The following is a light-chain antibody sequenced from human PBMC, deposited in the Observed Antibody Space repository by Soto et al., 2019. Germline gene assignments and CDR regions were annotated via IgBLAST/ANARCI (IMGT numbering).Light chain of an antibody. CDR2: GAS. J-gene: IGKJ1*01. CDR3: QQYNNWPRT. CDR1: QSVSSY. V-gene: IGKV3-15*01. Sequence: EIVLTHSPATLSSPPWEIATLSCRASQSVSSYLAWYQQKPGQAPRLLIYGASTRATGIPARFSGSGSGTEFTLTISSLQSEDFAVYYCQQYNNWPRTFGQGTKVDIK.